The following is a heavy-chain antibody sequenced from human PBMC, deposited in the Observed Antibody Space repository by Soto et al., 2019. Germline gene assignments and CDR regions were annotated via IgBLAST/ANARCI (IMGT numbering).Heavy chain of an antibody. D-gene: IGHD2-15*01. CDR3: AKEPTAVDPRDLFGGNPPADY. J-gene: IGHJ4*02. CDR1: GFTFSRYA. V-gene: IGHV3-23*01. CDR2: ISGSGENT. Sequence: EVQLLESGGALLQPGGSLRLSCAASGFTFSRYAMNWVRQTPGKGLQRVSGISGSGENTYYADSVKGRFPISRDNSKNMLYLHMNGRTVEDTAMYYCAKEPTAVDPRDLFGGNPPADYWGQGTLVTVSS.